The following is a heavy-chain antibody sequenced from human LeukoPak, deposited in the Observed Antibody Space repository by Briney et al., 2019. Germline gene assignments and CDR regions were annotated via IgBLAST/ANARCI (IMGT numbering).Heavy chain of an antibody. V-gene: IGHV3-66*01. CDR2: IYSGGST. D-gene: IGHD6-13*01. Sequence: PGGSLRLSCAASGFTFSTYAMSWVRQAPGKGLEWVSVIYSGGSTYYADSVKGRFTISRDNSKNTLYLQMNSLRAEDTAVYYCARGVAAAGTFDYWGQGTLVTVSS. CDR1: GFTFSTYA. CDR3: ARGVAAAGTFDY. J-gene: IGHJ4*02.